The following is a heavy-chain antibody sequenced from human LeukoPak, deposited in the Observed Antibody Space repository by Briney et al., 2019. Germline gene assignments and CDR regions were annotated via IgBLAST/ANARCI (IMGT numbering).Heavy chain of an antibody. V-gene: IGHV3-53*01. J-gene: IGHJ4*02. D-gene: IGHD3-22*01. CDR2: IYSGGNT. CDR1: GFTVSSNF. CDR3: VRDPTRRGYFDY. Sequence: GGSLRLSCAASGFTVSSNFMNWVRPAPGKGLEWVSVIYSGGNTYYSDSVKGRFTISRDKSKNSLYLQMNSLRAEDTAVYYCVRDPTRRGYFDYWGQGTLVTVSS.